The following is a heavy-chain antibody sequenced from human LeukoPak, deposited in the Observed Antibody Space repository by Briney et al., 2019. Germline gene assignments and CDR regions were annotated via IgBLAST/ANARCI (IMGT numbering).Heavy chain of an antibody. D-gene: IGHD1-26*01. J-gene: IGHJ6*02. CDR3: SKDHKWELDYDYYGVDV. Sequence: GGSLRLSCVGSGFTFSAYGMHWVRQAPGKGLEWVAVISYDGSNKYYADSVKGRFTISRDNSKHTLYLQMTSLRAEDTAVYSCSKDHKWELDYDYYGVDVWGQGTTVTVSS. CDR1: GFTFSAYG. CDR2: ISYDGSNK. V-gene: IGHV3-30*18.